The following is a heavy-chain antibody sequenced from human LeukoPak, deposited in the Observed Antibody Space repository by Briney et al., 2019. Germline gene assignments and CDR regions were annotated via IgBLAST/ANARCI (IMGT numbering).Heavy chain of an antibody. CDR1: GGSISGSSYY. CDR3: ARQQIVGVSDY. J-gene: IGHJ4*02. D-gene: IGHD1-26*01. V-gene: IGHV4-39*01. CDR2: IYYSGST. Sequence: PSETLSLTCTVSGGSISGSSYYWGWIRQPPGKGLEWIGSIYYSGSTYYNPSLKSRVTISVDTSKNQFSLKLNSVTATDTAVYYCARQQIVGVSDYWGQGTLVTVSS.